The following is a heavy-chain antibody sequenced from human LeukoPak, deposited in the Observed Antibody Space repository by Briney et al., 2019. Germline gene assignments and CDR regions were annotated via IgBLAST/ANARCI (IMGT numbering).Heavy chain of an antibody. Sequence: PSETLSLTCTVSGGSISSSSYYCGWIRQPPGKGLEWIGSIYYSGSTYYNPSLKSRVTISVDTSKNQFSLKLSSVTAADTAVYYCAREDEPRSGRGPNENWFDPWGQGTLVTVSS. CDR2: IYYSGST. CDR3: AREDEPRSGRGPNENWFDP. D-gene: IGHD1-1*01. V-gene: IGHV4-39*07. CDR1: GGSISSSSYY. J-gene: IGHJ5*02.